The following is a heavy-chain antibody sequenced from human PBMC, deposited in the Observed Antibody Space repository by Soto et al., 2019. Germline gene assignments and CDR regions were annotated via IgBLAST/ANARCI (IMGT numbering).Heavy chain of an antibody. Sequence: GGSLRLSCVASRFTFTSYAMSWVRQAPGKGLEWVAAISASVGATIHADSVKGRLTISRDNSKNTLYLQMNSLRAEDTAVYYCAKDVEGGSLFRGAFDYWGQGTQVTVSS. J-gene: IGHJ4*02. D-gene: IGHD1-26*01. CDR3: AKDVEGGSLFRGAFDY. CDR2: ISASVGAT. CDR1: RFTFTSYA. V-gene: IGHV3-23*01.